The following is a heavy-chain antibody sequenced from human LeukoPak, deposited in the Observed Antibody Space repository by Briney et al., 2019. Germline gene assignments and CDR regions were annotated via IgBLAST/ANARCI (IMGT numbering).Heavy chain of an antibody. CDR2: ISYSGKT. CDR1: GGSVSNSDFH. V-gene: IGHV4-39*01. Sequence: SETLSLTCIVSGGSVSNSDFHWGWIRQSPGRGLEWIGNISYSGKTFYNPSLKTRVTISADTTQNQLSLRLTSVTAADTAVYFCAMNDFWSGYYAHWGQGILVTVSS. J-gene: IGHJ4*02. CDR3: AMNDFWSGYYAH. D-gene: IGHD3-3*01.